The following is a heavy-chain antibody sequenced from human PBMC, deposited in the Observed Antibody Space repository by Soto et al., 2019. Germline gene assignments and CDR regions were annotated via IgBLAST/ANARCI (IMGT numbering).Heavy chain of an antibody. D-gene: IGHD1-7*01. J-gene: IGHJ4*02. CDR2: SRNKAKSYTT. V-gene: IGHV3-72*01. Sequence: EVPLVESGGVLVQPGGSLRLSCVASGLTFSDHYMDWVRQAPGKGLEWVGRSRNKAKSYTTDYAASVNGRFTISRDDSKSSVYLQMNSLETEDTAVYYCVRAARSGTTHFDYWGQGTLVTVSS. CDR1: GLTFSDHY. CDR3: VRAARSGTTHFDY.